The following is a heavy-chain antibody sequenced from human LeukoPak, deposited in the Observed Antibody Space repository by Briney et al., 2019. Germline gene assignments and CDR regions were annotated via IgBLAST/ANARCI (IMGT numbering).Heavy chain of an antibody. V-gene: IGHV3-48*03. Sequence: TGGSLRLSCAASGFTFSSYEMNWVRQAPGKGLEWLSYISSGGTPIYYADSVKGRFTISRDNAKNSLYLQMNSLRAEDTAVYYCARGYSGYGYWGQGTLVTVSS. CDR3: ARGYSGYGY. J-gene: IGHJ4*02. CDR1: GFTFSSYE. CDR2: ISSGGTPI. D-gene: IGHD5-12*01.